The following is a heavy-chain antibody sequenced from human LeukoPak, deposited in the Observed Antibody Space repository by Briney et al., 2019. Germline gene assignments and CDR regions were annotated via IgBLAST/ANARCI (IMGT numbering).Heavy chain of an antibody. Sequence: ASVKVSCKASGYTFTSYGISWVRQAPGQGLEWMGWISAYNGNTNYAQKLQGRVTMTTDTSTSTAYMELRSLRSDDTAVYYCARSVDIVATMVRGGYYYYGMDVWGQGTTVTVSS. V-gene: IGHV1-18*01. CDR1: GYTFTSYG. D-gene: IGHD5-12*01. CDR3: ARSVDIVATMVRGGYYYYGMDV. J-gene: IGHJ6*02. CDR2: ISAYNGNT.